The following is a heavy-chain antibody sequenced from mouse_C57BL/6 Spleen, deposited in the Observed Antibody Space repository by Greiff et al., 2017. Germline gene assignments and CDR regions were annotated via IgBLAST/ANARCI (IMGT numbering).Heavy chain of an antibody. CDR3: ARPGFDV. V-gene: IGHV1-69*01. CDR2: IDPSDSYT. Sequence: VQLQQPGAELVMPGASVKLSCKASGYTFTSYWMHWVKQRPGQGLEWIGEIDPSDSYTNYNQKFKGKSTLTVDKSSSTAYMQLSSPTSEDSAVYYCARPGFDVWGTGTTVTVSS. J-gene: IGHJ1*03. CDR1: GYTFTSYW.